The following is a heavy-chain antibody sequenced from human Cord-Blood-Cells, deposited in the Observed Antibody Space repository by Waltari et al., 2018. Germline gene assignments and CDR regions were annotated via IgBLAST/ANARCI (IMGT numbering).Heavy chain of an antibody. CDR1: GFTFSSYW. Sequence: EVQLVEPGGGLVQPGGSLRLSCAASGFTFSSYWMSWVRQAPGKGMEWGANIKQEGSEKYYVDSVKGRLTISRDNAKNSLYLQMNSLRAEDTAVYYCARESPNGAFDIWGQGTMVTVSS. V-gene: IGHV3-7*01. CDR2: IKQEGSEK. CDR3: ARESPNGAFDI. J-gene: IGHJ3*02. D-gene: IGHD2-8*01.